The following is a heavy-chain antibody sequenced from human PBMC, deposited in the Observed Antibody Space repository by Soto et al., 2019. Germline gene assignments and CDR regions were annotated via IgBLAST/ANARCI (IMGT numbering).Heavy chain of an antibody. CDR2: ISYDGSNK. J-gene: IGHJ6*02. CDR1: GFTFSSYG. Sequence: GGSLRLSCAASGFTFSSYGMHWVRQAPGKGLEWVAVISYDGSNKYYADSVKGRFTISRDNSKNTLYLQMNSLRAEVTAVYYCAKLPLIAADGDRRNYYYGMDVWAKGPRSPSP. CDR3: AKLPLIAADGDRRNYYYGMDV. V-gene: IGHV3-30*18. D-gene: IGHD6-13*01.